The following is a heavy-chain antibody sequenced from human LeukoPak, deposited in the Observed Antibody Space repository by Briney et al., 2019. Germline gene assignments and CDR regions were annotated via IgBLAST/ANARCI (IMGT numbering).Heavy chain of an antibody. CDR1: GFTFSSYS. CDR2: ISSSSSYI. J-gene: IGHJ4*02. CDR3: ARDTWYDYYDTTATFSEIDY. V-gene: IGHV3-21*01. Sequence: GGSLRLSCAASGFTFSSYSMNWVRQAPGKGLEWVSSISSSSSYIYYADSVKGRFTISRDNAKNSLYLQMNSLRAEDTAVYYCARDTWYDYYDTTATFSEIDYWGQGTLVTVSS. D-gene: IGHD3-22*01.